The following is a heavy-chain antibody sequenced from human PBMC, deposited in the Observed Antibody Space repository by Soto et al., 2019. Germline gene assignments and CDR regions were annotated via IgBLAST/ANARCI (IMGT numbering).Heavy chain of an antibody. CDR3: ARAYSSSWGFDY. CDR1: GFTFSSYG. D-gene: IGHD6-13*01. J-gene: IGHJ4*02. V-gene: IGHV3-33*01. CDR2: IWYDGSNK. Sequence: GGSLRLSCAASGFTFSSYGMHWVRQAPGKGLEWVAVIWYDGSNKYYADSVKGRFTISRDNSKNTLYLQMNSLRAEDTAVYYCARAYSSSWGFDYWGQGTLVTVSS.